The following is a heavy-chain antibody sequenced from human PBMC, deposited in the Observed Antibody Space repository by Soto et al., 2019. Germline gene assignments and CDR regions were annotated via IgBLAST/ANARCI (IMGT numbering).Heavy chain of an antibody. CDR2: IYSGGST. D-gene: IGHD6-6*01. J-gene: IGHJ6*03. V-gene: IGHV3-53*04. Sequence: GGSLRLSCAASGFTVSSNYMSWVRQAPGKGLEWVSVIYSGGSTYYADSVKGRFTISRHNSKNTLYLQMNSLRAEDTAVYYYARGSSSSILGLGYYYYYMDVWGKGTTVTVSS. CDR1: GFTVSSNY. CDR3: ARGSSSSILGLGYYYYYMDV.